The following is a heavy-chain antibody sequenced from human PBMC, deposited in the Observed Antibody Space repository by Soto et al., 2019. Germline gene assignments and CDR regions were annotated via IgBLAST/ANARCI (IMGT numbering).Heavy chain of an antibody. CDR2: IHYSGST. D-gene: IGHD3-22*01. J-gene: IGHJ4*02. CDR3: AAQDSGGYDAEY. V-gene: IGHV4-39*01. Sequence: QLQLQESGPGLVKPSETLSLTCTVSGDSVTISDYYWGWIRQPPGKVLEWIGSIHYSGSTYYNPSLKRRVTISGDTSKKQFSLKLTSVTAADAAVYYCAAQDSGGYDAEYWGQGTLVTVSA. CDR1: GDSVTISDYY.